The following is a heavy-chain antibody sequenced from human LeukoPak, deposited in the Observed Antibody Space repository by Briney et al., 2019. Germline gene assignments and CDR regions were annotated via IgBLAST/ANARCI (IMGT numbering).Heavy chain of an antibody. J-gene: IGHJ4*02. V-gene: IGHV4-59*08. CDR1: GGSISSYY. CDR3: ARVSMVRGVIDY. Sequence: SETLSLTCTVSGGSISSYYWSWIRQPPGKGLEWIGYIYYSGSTYYNPSLKSRVTISVDTSKNQFSLKLSSVTAADTAVYYWARVSMVRGVIDYWGQGTLVTVSS. D-gene: IGHD3-10*01. CDR2: IYYSGST.